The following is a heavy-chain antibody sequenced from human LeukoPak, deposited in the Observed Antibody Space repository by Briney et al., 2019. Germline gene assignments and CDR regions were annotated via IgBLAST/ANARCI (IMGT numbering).Heavy chain of an antibody. CDR2: IYHSGST. V-gene: IGHV4-38-2*02. Sequence: SETLSLTCTVSGYSISSGYYWGWIRQPPGKGLEWIGSIYHSGSTYYNPSLKSRVTISVDTSKNQFSLKLSSVTAADTAVYYCASVAAAGTYWGQGTLVTVSS. J-gene: IGHJ4*02. D-gene: IGHD6-13*01. CDR3: ASVAAAGTY. CDR1: GYSISSGYY.